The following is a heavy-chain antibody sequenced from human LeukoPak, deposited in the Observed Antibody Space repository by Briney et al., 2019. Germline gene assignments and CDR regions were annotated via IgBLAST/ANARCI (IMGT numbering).Heavy chain of an antibody. V-gene: IGHV4-34*01. Sequence: PSETLSLTCAVYGGSFSGYYWSWIRQPPGKGLEWIGEINHSGSTNYSPSLKSRVTISVDTSKNQFSLKLSSVTAADTAVYYCARSRGSGYYHYGMDVWGQGTTVTVSS. D-gene: IGHD3-22*01. CDR3: ARSRGSGYYHYGMDV. J-gene: IGHJ6*02. CDR1: GGSFSGYY. CDR2: INHSGST.